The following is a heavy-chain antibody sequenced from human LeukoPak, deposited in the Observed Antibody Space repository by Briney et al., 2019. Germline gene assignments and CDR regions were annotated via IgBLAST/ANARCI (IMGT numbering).Heavy chain of an antibody. J-gene: IGHJ2*01. D-gene: IGHD6-19*01. CDR3: ARDIHSSGWRDWYFDL. Sequence: SVKVSCKASGYTFTSYAISWVRQAPGQGLEWMGGNIPIFGTANYAQKFQGRVTITTDESKSTAYMELSSLRSEDTAVYYCARDIHSSGWRDWYFDLWGRGTLVTVSS. V-gene: IGHV1-69*05. CDR1: GYTFTSYA. CDR2: NIPIFGTA.